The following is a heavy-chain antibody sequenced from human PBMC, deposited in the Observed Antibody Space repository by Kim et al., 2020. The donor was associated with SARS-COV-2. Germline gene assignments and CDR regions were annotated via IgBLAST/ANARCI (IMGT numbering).Heavy chain of an antibody. V-gene: IGHV4-34*01. CDR3: ARRYSSGWDAEYFQH. CDR2: INHSGST. CDR1: GGSFSGYY. J-gene: IGHJ1*01. D-gene: IGHD6-19*01. Sequence: SETLSLTCAAYGGSFSGYYWSWIRQPPGKKLEWIGEINHSGSTNYNPSLKSRVTISVDTSKNQFSLKLTSVTPADTTVYYCARRYSSGWDAEYFQHWGQG.